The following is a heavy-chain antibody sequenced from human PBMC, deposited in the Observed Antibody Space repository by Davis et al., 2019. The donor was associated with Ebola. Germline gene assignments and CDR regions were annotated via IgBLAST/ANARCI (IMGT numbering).Heavy chain of an antibody. CDR1: GDSISSSNW. CDR3: ARLDEWFDP. CDR2: ISQSGST. J-gene: IGHJ5*02. V-gene: IGHV4-4*02. Sequence: MPGGSLRLSCAVSGDSISSSNWWSWVRQPPGKGLEWIGEISQSGSTNYNPSLKSRVTISVDTSKNQFSLKLSSVTAADTAVYYCARLDEWFDPWGQGTLVTVSS. D-gene: IGHD1-1*01.